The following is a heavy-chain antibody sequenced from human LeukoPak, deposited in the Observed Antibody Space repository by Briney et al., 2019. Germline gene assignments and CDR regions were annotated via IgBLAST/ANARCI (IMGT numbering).Heavy chain of an antibody. CDR3: AAGRGGCYADAFDI. J-gene: IGHJ3*02. CDR2: IVVGSGNT. Sequence: ASGKVSCKASGFTFTSSAMQWVRQARGQRLEWIGWIVVGSGNTNYAQKFQERVTITRDMSTSTAYMELSSLRSEDTAVCYCAAGRGGCYADAFDIWGQGTMVTVSS. D-gene: IGHD2-21*01. CDR1: GFTFTSSA. V-gene: IGHV1-58*02.